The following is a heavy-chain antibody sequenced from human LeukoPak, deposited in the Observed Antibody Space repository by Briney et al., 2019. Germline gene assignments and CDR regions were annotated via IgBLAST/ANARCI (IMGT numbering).Heavy chain of an antibody. CDR1: GFTFSSYS. V-gene: IGHV3-21*01. Sequence: GGSLRLSCAASGFTFSSYSMNWVRQAPGKGLEWVSSISSSSSYIYYADSVKGRCTISRDNAKNSLYLQMNSLRAEDTAVYYCARDKQWLLLDYWGQGTLVTVSS. J-gene: IGHJ4*02. CDR2: ISSSSSYI. D-gene: IGHD6-19*01. CDR3: ARDKQWLLLDY.